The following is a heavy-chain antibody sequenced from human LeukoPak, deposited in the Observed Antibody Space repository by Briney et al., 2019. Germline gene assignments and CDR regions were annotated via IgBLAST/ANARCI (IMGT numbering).Heavy chain of an antibody. Sequence: SETLSLTCTVSGASVSTGSYYWSWIRQPPGKGLEWIGYIYYSGSTNYNPSLKSRVTISVDTSKKHFSLKLSSVTAADTAVYYCARYFNVYFDYWGQGTLATVSS. CDR2: IYYSGST. V-gene: IGHV4-61*03. CDR3: ARYFNVYFDY. J-gene: IGHJ4*02. D-gene: IGHD2/OR15-2a*01. CDR1: GASVSTGSYY.